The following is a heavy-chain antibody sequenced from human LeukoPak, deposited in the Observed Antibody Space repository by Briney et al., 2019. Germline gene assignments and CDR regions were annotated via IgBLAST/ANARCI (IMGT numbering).Heavy chain of an antibody. CDR2: ISSSSTI. CDR1: GLTISSYS. D-gene: IGHD6-6*01. V-gene: IGHV3-48*01. Sequence: QAGGSLRLSCAASGLTISSYSMNWVRQAPGEGLQWVSYISSSSTIYYADSVKGRFTIPRDNAKNSLYLQMNILRAEDTAVYYCARDKGTSYLSSFDYWGQGTLVTVSS. J-gene: IGHJ4*02. CDR3: ARDKGTSYLSSFDY.